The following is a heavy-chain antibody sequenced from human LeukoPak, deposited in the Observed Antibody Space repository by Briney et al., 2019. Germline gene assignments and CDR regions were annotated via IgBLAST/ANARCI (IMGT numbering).Heavy chain of an antibody. CDR2: ISGSGGST. CDR1: GAALSEYY. D-gene: IGHD3-22*01. Sequence: PSETLSLTCAVYGAALSEYYWSWIRQSPGKGLEWVSAISGSGGSTYYADSVKGRFTISRDNSKNTLYLQMNSLRAEDTAVYYCAKQGDYYDSSGYYPSWGQGTLVTVSS. CDR3: AKQGDYYDSSGYYPS. V-gene: IGHV3-23*01. J-gene: IGHJ4*02.